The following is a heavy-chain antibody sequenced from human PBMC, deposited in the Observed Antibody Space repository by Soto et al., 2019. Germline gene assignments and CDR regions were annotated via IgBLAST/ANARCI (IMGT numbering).Heavy chain of an antibody. D-gene: IGHD3-16*01. Sequence: QAQLQESGPGLVKPSETLSLTCTVSGGSVSSGSYHWTWIRQPPGKGLEWIGYIYYSGSTNYNPSLKSRVTISVDKSKNQFSLKLSSVTAADTAVYYCARDNMRARDGMDVWGQGTTVTVSS. J-gene: IGHJ6*02. CDR1: GGSVSSGSYH. CDR3: ARDNMRARDGMDV. CDR2: IYYSGST. V-gene: IGHV4-61*01.